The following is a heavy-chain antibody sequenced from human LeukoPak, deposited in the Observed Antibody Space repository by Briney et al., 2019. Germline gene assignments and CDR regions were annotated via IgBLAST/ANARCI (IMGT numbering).Heavy chain of an antibody. D-gene: IGHD3-22*01. CDR2: ISYDGSNK. V-gene: IGHV3-30*18. Sequence: SGGSLRLSCAASGFTFSTYAVSWVRQAPGKGLEWVAVISYDGSNKYYADSVQGRFTISRDNSKNTLYLQMNSLRAEDTAVYYCAKPPLPASYYDSSGYYFPFDYWGQGTLVTVSS. CDR1: GFTFSTYA. J-gene: IGHJ4*02. CDR3: AKPPLPASYYDSSGYYFPFDY.